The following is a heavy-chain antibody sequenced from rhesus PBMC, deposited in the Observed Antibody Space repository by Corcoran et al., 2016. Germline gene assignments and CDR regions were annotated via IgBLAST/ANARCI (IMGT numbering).Heavy chain of an antibody. Sequence: QVQLQESGPGLVKPSETLSLTCAVSGYSISSGYGWSWIRQPPGKGLEWIGYIGGSSGSTNYKPSLKSRVTISKDTSKNQFSLKLSSVTAADTAVYYCARSDQYCTSTTCYAAGGDAFDFWGQGLRVTVSS. V-gene: IGHV4-127*01. D-gene: IGHD2-2*01. J-gene: IGHJ3*01. CDR1: GYSISSGYG. CDR3: ARSDQYCTSTTCYAAGGDAFDF. CDR2: IGGSSGST.